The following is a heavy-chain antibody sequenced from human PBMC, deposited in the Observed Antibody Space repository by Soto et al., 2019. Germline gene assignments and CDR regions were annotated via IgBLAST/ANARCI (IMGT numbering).Heavy chain of an antibody. CDR3: AKNQHAMAHDY. V-gene: IGHV3-23*01. CDR1: GFTFGNYA. Sequence: PGGSLRLSCAASGFTFGNYAMSWVRQAPGKELEWVSSISSSGGSTDYADSVKGRFTISRDNSQNTLNLQMNSLRAEDTAIYFCAKNQHAMAHDYWGPGTLVTVSS. J-gene: IGHJ4*02. CDR2: ISSSGGST. D-gene: IGHD2-8*01.